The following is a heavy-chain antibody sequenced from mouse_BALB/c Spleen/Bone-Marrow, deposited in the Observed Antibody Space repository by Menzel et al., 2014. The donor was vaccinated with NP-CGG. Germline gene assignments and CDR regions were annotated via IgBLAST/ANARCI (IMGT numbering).Heavy chain of an antibody. Sequence: QVQLQQSGAELVRPGSSVKISCESSGYVFSTYWVNWVKQRPGQGLEWIGQIYPGDGDTDYNGKFKDKATLTADKSSNTAYMQLSSLTSEDSAVCSCARGGISVDYWGQGTTLTVSS. J-gene: IGHJ2*01. CDR3: ARGGISVDY. CDR1: GYVFSTYW. CDR2: IYPGDGDT. V-gene: IGHV1-80*01.